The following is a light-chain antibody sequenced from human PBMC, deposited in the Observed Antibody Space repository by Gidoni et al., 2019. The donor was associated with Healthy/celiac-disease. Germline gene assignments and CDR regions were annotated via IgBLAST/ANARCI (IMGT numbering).Light chain of an antibody. V-gene: IGKV1-5*03. J-gene: IGKJ1*01. CDR1: QSISSW. Sequence: DIQMTQSPSTLSASVGDRVTITCRASQSISSWLAWYQQKPGKAPKLLIYKASSLESGVQSRFSGSGSGTEFTLTISSLQPDDFATYYCQQYKSYSWTFGQXTKVEIK. CDR3: QQYKSYSWT. CDR2: KAS.